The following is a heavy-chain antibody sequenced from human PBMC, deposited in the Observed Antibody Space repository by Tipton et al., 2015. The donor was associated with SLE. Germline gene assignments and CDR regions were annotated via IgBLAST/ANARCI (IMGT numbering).Heavy chain of an antibody. D-gene: IGHD3-9*01. CDR1: GVSTSSGGYF. J-gene: IGHJ3*02. V-gene: IGHV4-31*02. CDR2: IHYSGTT. Sequence: LRLSCTVSGVSTSSGGYFWNWIRQYPGKGLEWIGSIHYSGTTHYNPSLKSRVTLAVDTSKNQFSLKLSVVTAADTAVCYCVSSGYPLGTFESWGQGTMVTVSS. CDR3: VSSGYPLGTFES.